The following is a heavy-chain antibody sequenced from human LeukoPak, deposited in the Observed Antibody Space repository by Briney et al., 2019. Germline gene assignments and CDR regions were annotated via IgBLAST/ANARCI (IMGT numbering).Heavy chain of an antibody. J-gene: IGHJ4*02. CDR2: IVVGSGNT. D-gene: IGHD3-22*01. Sequence: SVKVSCKASGFTFTSSAVQWVRQACGQRLEWIGWIVVGSGNTNYAQKFQERVTITRDMSTSTAYMELSSLRSEDTAVYYCAAPRDSSGYYYFDYWGQGTLVTVSS. V-gene: IGHV1-58*01. CDR3: AAPRDSSGYYYFDY. CDR1: GFTFTSSA.